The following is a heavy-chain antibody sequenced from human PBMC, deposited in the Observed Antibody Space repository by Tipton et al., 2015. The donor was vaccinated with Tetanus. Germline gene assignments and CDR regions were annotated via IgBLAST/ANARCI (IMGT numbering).Heavy chain of an antibody. CDR3: ARRSYCSSSRCFDAFDL. CDR1: GASISSSRRFD. J-gene: IGHJ3*01. D-gene: IGHD2-2*01. V-gene: IGHV4-39*07. Sequence: TLSLTCTVSGASISSSRRFDCDWIRQPPGKGLEWIGTISYSGSTNYSPSLKSRVAISMDTSKNQISLKLSSVTAADTAVYYCARRSYCSSSRCFDAFDLWGQGTMVTVSS. CDR2: ISYSGST.